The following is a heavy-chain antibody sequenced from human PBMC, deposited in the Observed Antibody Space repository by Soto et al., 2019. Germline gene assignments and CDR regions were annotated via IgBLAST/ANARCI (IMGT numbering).Heavy chain of an antibody. CDR2: IYSGGST. J-gene: IGHJ6*02. CDR3: ARDKSCGGDCPNYYYYYGMDV. V-gene: IGHV3-53*01. CDR1: GFTVSSNY. Sequence: GGSLRLSCAASGFTVSSNYMSWVRQAPGKGLEWVSVIYSGGSTYYADSVEGRFTISRDNSKNTLYLQMNSLRAEDTAVYYCARDKSCGGDCPNYYYYYGMDVWGQGTTVTVSS. D-gene: IGHD2-21*02.